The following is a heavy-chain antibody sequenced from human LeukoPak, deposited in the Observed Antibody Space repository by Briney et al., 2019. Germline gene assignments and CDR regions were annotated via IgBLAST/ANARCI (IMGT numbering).Heavy chain of an antibody. Sequence: GRSLRLSCAASGFTFSSYGMHWVRQAPGKGLEGVAVISYDGSNKYYADSVKGRFTISRDNSKNTLYLQMNSLRAEDTAVYYCAKEGSAYCGGDCYSRPDYWGQGTLVTVSS. CDR1: GFTFSSYG. CDR3: AKEGSAYCGGDCYSRPDY. J-gene: IGHJ4*02. D-gene: IGHD2-21*02. V-gene: IGHV3-30*18. CDR2: ISYDGSNK.